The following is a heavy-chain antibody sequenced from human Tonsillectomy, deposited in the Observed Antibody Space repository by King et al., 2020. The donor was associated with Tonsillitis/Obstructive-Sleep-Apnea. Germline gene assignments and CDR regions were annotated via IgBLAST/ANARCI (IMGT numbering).Heavy chain of an antibody. D-gene: IGHD2-2*01. J-gene: IGHJ3*02. Sequence: VQLVESGGGLVKPGGSLRLSCAASGFTFSNAWMIWVRQAPGKGLEVVGRLKSKSSGWTTDYAAPVKGRFTISGDDSKNALYLQMNSLKTEDTAVYYCTSSQTTRGAFDIWGQGTMVTVSS. CDR2: LKSKSSGWTT. V-gene: IGHV3-15*01. CDR3: TSSQTTRGAFDI. CDR1: GFTFSNAW.